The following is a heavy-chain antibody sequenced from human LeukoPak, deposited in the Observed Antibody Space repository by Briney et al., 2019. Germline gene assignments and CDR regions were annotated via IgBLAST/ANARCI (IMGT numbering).Heavy chain of an antibody. J-gene: IGHJ4*02. V-gene: IGHV3-15*01. D-gene: IGHD1-7*01. CDR1: GFTFSNAW. CDR2: IKSKTDGGTT. Sequence: NTGGSLRLSCAASGFTFSNAWMSWVRQAPGKGLEWVGRIKSKTDGGTTDYAAPVKGRFTISRDDSKNTLYLQMNSLKTEDTAVYYCTRVRFVGWNYVRGFDYWGQGTLVTVSS. CDR3: TRVRFVGWNYVRGFDY.